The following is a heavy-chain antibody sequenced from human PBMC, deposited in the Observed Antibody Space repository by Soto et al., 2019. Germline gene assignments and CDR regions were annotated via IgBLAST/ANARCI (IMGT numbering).Heavy chain of an antibody. V-gene: IGHV3-21*01. D-gene: IGHD2-15*01. CDR2: ISSSSSYI. J-gene: IGHJ4*02. Sequence: EVQLVESGGGLVKPGGSLRLSCAASGFTFSSYRMNWVRQAPGKGLEWVSSISSSSSYIYYAYSVKGRFTISRDNANNSLYLPIHRLRAEDTAVYYCARYGPQICCWGKGPLVTVSS. CDR1: GFTFSSYR. CDR3: ARYGPQICC.